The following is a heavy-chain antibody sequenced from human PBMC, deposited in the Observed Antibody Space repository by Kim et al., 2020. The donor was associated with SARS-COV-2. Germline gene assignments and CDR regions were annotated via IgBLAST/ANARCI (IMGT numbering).Heavy chain of an antibody. CDR2: INPSGGST. CDR1: GYTFTSYY. CDR3: ARDRITMVREMGYYYYGMDV. D-gene: IGHD3-10*01. Sequence: ASVKVSCKASGYTFTSYYMHWVRQAPGQGLEWMGIINPSGGSTSYAQKFQGRVTMTRDTSTSTVYMELSSLRSEDTAVYYCARDRITMVREMGYYYYGMDVWGQGTTVTVSS. J-gene: IGHJ6*02. V-gene: IGHV1-46*01.